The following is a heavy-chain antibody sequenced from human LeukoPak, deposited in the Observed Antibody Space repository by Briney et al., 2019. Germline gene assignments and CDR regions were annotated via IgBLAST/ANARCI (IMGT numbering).Heavy chain of an antibody. V-gene: IGHV3-7*01. Sequence: PGGSLRLSCAASGLPFSSYWMSWVRQAPEKGLEWVANINQDGSEKYYVDSVKGRFIISRDNAKNSLYLQMNSLRAEDTAVYYCASGSYFDYWGQGTLVTVSS. J-gene: IGHJ4*02. CDR1: GLPFSSYW. CDR3: ASGSYFDY. CDR2: INQDGSEK. D-gene: IGHD1-26*01.